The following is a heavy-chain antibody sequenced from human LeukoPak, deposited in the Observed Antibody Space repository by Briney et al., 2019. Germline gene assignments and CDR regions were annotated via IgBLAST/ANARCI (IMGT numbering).Heavy chain of an antibody. CDR3: ARESRSVNYDFSLTV. J-gene: IGHJ6*02. Sequence: SETLSLTCAVSGRSISSGGYSWSWLRQPPGRALEWIVYIYHSGHTYYNPSLKSRVTISVDRSKNQFSLKLRSATAAATAVSYCARESRSVNYDFSLTVWSQGTTATASS. V-gene: IGHV4-30-2*01. CDR1: GRSISSGGYS. CDR2: IYHSGHT. D-gene: IGHD3-3*01.